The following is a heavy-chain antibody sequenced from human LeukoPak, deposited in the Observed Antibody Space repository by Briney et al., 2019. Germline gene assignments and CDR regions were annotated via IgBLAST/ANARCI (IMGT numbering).Heavy chain of an antibody. CDR1: GGSFSGYY. J-gene: IGHJ6*02. CDR3: ARIWDIVVAAGSPPYGMDV. V-gene: IGHV4-34*01. D-gene: IGHD2-15*01. Sequence: SETLSLTCAVYGGSFSGYYWSWIRQPPGKGLEWIGEINHSGSTNYNPSLKSRVTISVDTSKNQFSLKLSSVTAADTAVYYCARIWDIVVAAGSPPYGMDVWGQGTTVTVSS. CDR2: INHSGST.